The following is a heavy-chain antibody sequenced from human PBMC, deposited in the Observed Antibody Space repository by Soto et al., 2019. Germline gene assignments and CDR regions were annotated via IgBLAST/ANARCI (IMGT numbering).Heavy chain of an antibody. CDR3: ARVVRYFDTPYGMDV. D-gene: IGHD3-9*01. CDR2: IGGSGGNT. Sequence: SLRLSCAASGFTFSSYAMSWVRQAPGKGLEWVSSIGGSGGNTYYADSVKGRFTISRDNSKNTLFLQMNRLRAEDTAEYYCARVVRYFDTPYGMDVWGHGTTVTVSS. CDR1: GFTFSSYA. V-gene: IGHV3-23*01. J-gene: IGHJ6*02.